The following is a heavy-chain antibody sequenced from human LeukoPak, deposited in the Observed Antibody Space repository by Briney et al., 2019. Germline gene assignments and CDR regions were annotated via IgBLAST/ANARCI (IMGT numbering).Heavy chain of an antibody. V-gene: IGHV3-49*04. CDR3: TRGGVDSSGYQSDY. CDR2: IRSKAYGGTT. D-gene: IGHD3-22*01. J-gene: IGHJ4*02. CDR1: GFTFSSYG. Sequence: GVLRLSCAASGFTFSSYGMHWVRQAPGKGLEWVGFIRSKAYGGTTEYAASVKGRFTISRDDSKSIAYLQMNSLKTEDTAVYYCTRGGVDSSGYQSDYWGQGTLVTVSS.